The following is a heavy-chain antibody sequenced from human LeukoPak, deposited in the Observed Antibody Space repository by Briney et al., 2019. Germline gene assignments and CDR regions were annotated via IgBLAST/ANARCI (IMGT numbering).Heavy chain of an antibody. D-gene: IGHD3-22*01. CDR3: ARDQSGYYDSSGYYHVFDY. J-gene: IGHJ4*02. Sequence: SETLSLTCTVSGGSISSYYWSWIRQPPGKGLEWIGYIYYSGSTNYNPSLKSRVTISVDTSKNQFPLKLSSVTAADTAVYYCARDQSGYYDSSGYYHVFDYWGQGTLVTVSS. CDR2: IYYSGST. CDR1: GGSISSYY. V-gene: IGHV4-59*01.